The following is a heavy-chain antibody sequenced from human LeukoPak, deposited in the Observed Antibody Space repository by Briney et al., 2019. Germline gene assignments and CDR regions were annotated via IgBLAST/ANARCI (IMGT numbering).Heavy chain of an antibody. V-gene: IGHV4-34*01. CDR1: GGSFSGYY. CDR3: ARTRIDFWSGYWWFDP. J-gene: IGHJ5*02. Sequence: SETLSLTCAVYGGSFSGYYWSWIRQPPGKGLEWIGEINHSGSTNYNPSLKSRVTISVDTSKNQFSLKLSSVTAADTAVYYCARTRIDFWSGYWWFDPWGQGTLVTVSS. CDR2: INHSGST. D-gene: IGHD3-3*01.